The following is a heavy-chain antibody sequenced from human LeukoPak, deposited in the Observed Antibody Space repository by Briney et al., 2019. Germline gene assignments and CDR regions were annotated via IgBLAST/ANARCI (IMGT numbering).Heavy chain of an antibody. V-gene: IGHV4-59*01. CDR1: GGSISSYY. J-gene: IGHJ6*03. CDR2: IYYSGYT. CDR3: ARTTTVRGTYYMDV. D-gene: IGHD3-10*01. Sequence: PSETLSLTCTVSGGSISSYYWSWIRQPPGGGLEWIGHIYYSGYTNYNPSLKSRVTISVDTSKNQFSLKLSSVTAADTAVYYCARTTTVRGTYYMDVWGKGTTVTISS.